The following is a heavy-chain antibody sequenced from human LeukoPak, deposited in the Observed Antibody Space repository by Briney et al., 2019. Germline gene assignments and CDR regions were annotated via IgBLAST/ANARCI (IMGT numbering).Heavy chain of an antibody. CDR3: AREQFTMLRGVKGGYYDY. J-gene: IGHJ4*02. CDR2: IIPIFGTA. V-gene: IGHV1-69*05. Sequence: SVKVSCKASGGTFSSYAISWVRQAPGQGLEWMGGIIPIFGTANYAQKFQGRVTITTDESTSTAYMELSSLRSEDTAVYYCAREQFTMLRGVKGGYYDYWGQGTLVTVSS. CDR1: GGTFSSYA. D-gene: IGHD3-10*01.